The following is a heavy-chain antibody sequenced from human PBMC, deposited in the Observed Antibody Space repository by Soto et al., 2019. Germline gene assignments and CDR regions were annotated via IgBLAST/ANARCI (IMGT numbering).Heavy chain of an antibody. J-gene: IGHJ4*02. CDR2: IKSKTDGGTA. Sequence: GGSLRLSCVASGFNLSHPWMTWVRQAAGKGLEWVGRIKSKTDGGTADHAAPVKGRATISRDDSKNTVYLQMNSLKTEDTAVYYCTTGIYYDILTGYHNVAYWGQGALVTVSS. D-gene: IGHD3-9*01. V-gene: IGHV3-15*01. CDR3: TTGIYYDILTGYHNVAY. CDR1: GFNLSHPW.